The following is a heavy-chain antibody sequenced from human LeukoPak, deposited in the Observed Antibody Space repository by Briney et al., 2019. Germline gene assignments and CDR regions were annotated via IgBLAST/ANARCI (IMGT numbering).Heavy chain of an antibody. Sequence: PSETLSLTCTVSGASIRSYYWNWIRQSSGKGLEWLGFIYHSGSTKYNLSLRNRVSISVDTSKRQFSLNLRSVTAADTAVYYCARDTRSYDNSGYYSFDFWGPGTLVTVSS. D-gene: IGHD3-22*01. J-gene: IGHJ4*02. CDR2: IYHSGST. CDR1: GASIRSYY. CDR3: ARDTRSYDNSGYYSFDF. V-gene: IGHV4-59*01.